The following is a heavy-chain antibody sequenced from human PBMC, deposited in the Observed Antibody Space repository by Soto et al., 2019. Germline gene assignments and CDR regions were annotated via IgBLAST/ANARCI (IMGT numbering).Heavy chain of an antibody. J-gene: IGHJ4*02. CDR1: GFTFSSYG. CDR2: IWYDGSNK. CDR3: ARGVVWSGFFDY. Sequence: SLRLSCAASGFTFSSYGMHWVRQAPGKGLEWVAVIWYDGSNKYYADSVKGRFTISRDNSKNTLYLQMNSLRAEDTAVYYCARGVVWSGFFDYWGQGTLVTVSS. D-gene: IGHD3-3*01. V-gene: IGHV3-33*01.